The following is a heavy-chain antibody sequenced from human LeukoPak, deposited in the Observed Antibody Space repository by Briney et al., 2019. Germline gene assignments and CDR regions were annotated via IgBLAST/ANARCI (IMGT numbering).Heavy chain of an antibody. Sequence: SETLSLTSAVSGGSISSGGYSWSWIRQPPRKGLEWIGYIYHSGSTYYNPSLKSRVTISVDRSKNQFSLKLSSVTAADTAVYYCARGGGYYDSSGYYTPLDYWGQGTLVTVSS. V-gene: IGHV4-30-2*01. CDR3: ARGGGYYDSSGYYTPLDY. J-gene: IGHJ4*02. D-gene: IGHD3-22*01. CDR2: IYHSGST. CDR1: GGSISSGGYS.